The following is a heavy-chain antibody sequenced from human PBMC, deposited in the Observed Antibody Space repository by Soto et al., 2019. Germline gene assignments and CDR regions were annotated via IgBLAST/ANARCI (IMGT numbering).Heavy chain of an antibody. D-gene: IGHD2-15*01. V-gene: IGHV5-51*01. J-gene: IGHJ4*02. CDR3: ASSVVVPSTMNYFDA. Sequence: XESLNISCKGCGYSFANYWIAWVRQMPGKGLEWMGIILPADSDTKYSPSFQGQVTISADKSISTAYLQWSSLKAAGTAMYYCASSVVVPSTMNYFDAWGQGSLVTVSS. CDR1: GYSFANYW. CDR2: ILPADSDT.